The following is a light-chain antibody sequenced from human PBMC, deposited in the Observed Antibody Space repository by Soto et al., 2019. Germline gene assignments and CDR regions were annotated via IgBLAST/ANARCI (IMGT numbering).Light chain of an antibody. CDR3: ISYTSSDTSV. V-gene: IGLV2-14*01. Sequence: QSVLPQPPSVSGSPGQSITISCTGTSTDVGGYKYVSWYQQHPGKAPKLMIYDVTSRPSGISNRFSGSKSGNTAFLIISGLQAEDEADYYCISYTSSDTSVLGTGTKVTVL. J-gene: IGLJ1*01. CDR1: STDVGGYKY. CDR2: DVT.